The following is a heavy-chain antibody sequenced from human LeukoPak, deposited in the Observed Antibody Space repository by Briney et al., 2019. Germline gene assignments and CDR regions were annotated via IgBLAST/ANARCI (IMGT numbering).Heavy chain of an antibody. CDR1: GFTFSSNW. Sequence: GGSLTLSCEASGFTFSSNWMHWVRQPPGKGLVWVSRINSDGVSTNCADSVKGRFTISRDNAKNTLYLQMNSLRVEDTAVYYGAKSTDAFDIWGQGTMVTVSS. V-gene: IGHV3-74*01. J-gene: IGHJ3*02. CDR3: AKSTDAFDI. CDR2: INSDGVST.